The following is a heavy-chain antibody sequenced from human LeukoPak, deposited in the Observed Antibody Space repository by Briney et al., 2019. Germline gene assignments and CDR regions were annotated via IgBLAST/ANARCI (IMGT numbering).Heavy chain of an antibody. J-gene: IGHJ4*02. CDR2: NNHSGST. CDR1: GGSFSGYY. V-gene: IGHV4-34*01. Sequence: SSETLSLTCAVYGGSFSGYYWSWIRQPPGKGLEWIGENNHSGSTNYNPSLKSRVTISVDTSKNQFSLKLSSVTAADTAVYYCARVKAVAGDYWGQGTLVTVSS. CDR3: ARVKAVAGDY. D-gene: IGHD6-19*01.